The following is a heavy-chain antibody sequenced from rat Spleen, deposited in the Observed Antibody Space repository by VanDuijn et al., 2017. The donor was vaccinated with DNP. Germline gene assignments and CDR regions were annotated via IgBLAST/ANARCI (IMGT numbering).Heavy chain of an antibody. Sequence: EVQLVESGGGFVQPGRSLKLSCAASGFTFSDYYMAWVRQAPAKGLEWVATISYNGGTPYYRDSVKGRFTISRHNAKSTLYLQMDSLRSEDTAAYYCAGRPPPTRGPFDYWGQGVTVTVSS. V-gene: IGHV5-20*01. CDR1: GFTFSDYY. J-gene: IGHJ2*01. CDR3: AGRPPPTRGPFDY. CDR2: ISYNGGTP. D-gene: IGHD1-4*01.